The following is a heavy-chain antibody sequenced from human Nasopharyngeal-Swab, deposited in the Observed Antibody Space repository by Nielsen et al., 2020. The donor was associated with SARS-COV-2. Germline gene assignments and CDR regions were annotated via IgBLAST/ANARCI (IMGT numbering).Heavy chain of an antibody. CDR2: INHSGST. V-gene: IGHV4-34*01. J-gene: IGHJ3*02. CDR3: ARDYYDILTGYYRIDAFDI. D-gene: IGHD3-9*01. CDR1: GFTFSSYG. Sequence: GSLRLSCAASGFTFSSYGMHWIRQPPGKGLEWIGEINHSGSTNYNPSLKSRVTISVDTSKNQFSLKLSSVTAADTAVYYCARDYYDILTGYYRIDAFDIWGQGTMVTVSS.